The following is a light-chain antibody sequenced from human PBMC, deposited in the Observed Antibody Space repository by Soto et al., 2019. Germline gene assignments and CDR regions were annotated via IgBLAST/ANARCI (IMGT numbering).Light chain of an antibody. Sequence: EFVLTESPGTLSFSPGERATLSCRASQTVSITYLTWYQQKPRQAPRLLIFGASKRANGIPDRFSGSVSGRDFTLTIRGLEPEDFAVYYCQQYGSSPLISFGQGTRLEIK. V-gene: IGKV3-20*01. J-gene: IGKJ5*01. CDR1: QTVSITY. CDR3: QQYGSSPLIS. CDR2: GAS.